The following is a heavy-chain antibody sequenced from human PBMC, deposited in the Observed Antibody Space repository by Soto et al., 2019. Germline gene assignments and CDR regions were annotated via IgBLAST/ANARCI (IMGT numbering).Heavy chain of an antibody. J-gene: IGHJ4*02. CDR3: TTDWVVDSSGYYFDY. CDR2: IKSKTDGGTT. V-gene: IGHV3-15*01. CDR1: GFTFSNAW. Sequence: EVQLVESGGGLVKPGGSLRLSCAASGFTFSNAWMSWVRQAPGKGLEWVGRIKSKTDGGTTDYAAPVKGRFTISRDDSKNTLYLQMNSLKTEDTAVYYCTTDWVVDSSGYYFDYWGQGTLVTVSS. D-gene: IGHD3-22*01.